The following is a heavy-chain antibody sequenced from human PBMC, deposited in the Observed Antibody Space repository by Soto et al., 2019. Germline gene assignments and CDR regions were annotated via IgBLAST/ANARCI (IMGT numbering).Heavy chain of an antibody. CDR3: ARDDSGFSGSHYIDYFNY. V-gene: IGHV1-3*01. CDR1: GDTFSSYS. D-gene: IGHD1-26*01. Sequence: ASVKVSCKASGDTFSSYSFSWVRQVPGQGLEWMGWINGGNGKTYYSEQFQGRVTFTRDTSAGTVYMQLSSLTSEDTAVYYCARDDSGFSGSHYIDYFNYWGQGALVTVSS. CDR2: INGGNGKT. J-gene: IGHJ4*02.